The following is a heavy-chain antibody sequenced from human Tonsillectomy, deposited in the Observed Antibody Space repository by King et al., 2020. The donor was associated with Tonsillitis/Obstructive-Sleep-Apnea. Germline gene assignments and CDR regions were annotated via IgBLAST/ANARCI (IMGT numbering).Heavy chain of an antibody. J-gene: IGHJ4*02. V-gene: IGHV3-64*02. CDR3: ARGRADYSNYGGYFDY. CDR1: GFTFSSYA. Sequence: VQLVESGEGLVQPGGSLRLSCAASGFTFSSYAMHWVRQAPGKGLEYVSAISSNGGSTYYVDSVKGRFTISRDNSKNTLYLQMGSLRAEDIAVYYCARGRADYSNYGGYFDYWGQGTLVTVSS. CDR2: ISSNGGST. D-gene: IGHD4-11*01.